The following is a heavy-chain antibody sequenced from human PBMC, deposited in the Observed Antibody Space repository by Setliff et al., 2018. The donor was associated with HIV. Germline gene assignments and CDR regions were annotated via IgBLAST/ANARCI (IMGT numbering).Heavy chain of an antibody. J-gene: IGHJ6*03. CDR2: FYYSGTT. V-gene: IGHV4-39*01. D-gene: IGHD6-13*01. CDR3: ARGARLLAGYSDRWDYYYMGV. Sequence: PSETLSLTCAVSGASITTNSYYWGWIRQTPEKGLEWIGDFYYSGTTYYNPSLKSRATISVDTSQNQFSLRLSSVTAADTAVYYCARGARLLAGYSDRWDYYYMGVWGKGTTVTVSS. CDR1: GASITTNSYY.